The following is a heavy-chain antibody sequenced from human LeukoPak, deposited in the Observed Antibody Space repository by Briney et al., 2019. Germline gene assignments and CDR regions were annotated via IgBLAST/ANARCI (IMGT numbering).Heavy chain of an antibody. D-gene: IGHD3-10*01. Sequence: GGSLRFSCAASGLTFSNYGFHWVRQAPGKGLQWLTFIQFDGRTEYEGSVKGRFTVSRDNSKNTVYLQMNNLRVEDTAVYYCATYYHDGSTGYWGQGTLVTVSS. J-gene: IGHJ4*02. CDR2: IQFDGRTE. V-gene: IGHV3-30*02. CDR3: ATYYHDGSTGY. CDR1: GLTFSNYG.